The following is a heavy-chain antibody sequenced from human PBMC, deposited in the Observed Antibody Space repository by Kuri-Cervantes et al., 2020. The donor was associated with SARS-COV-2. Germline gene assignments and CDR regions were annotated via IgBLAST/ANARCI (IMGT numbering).Heavy chain of an antibody. CDR3: ARDSSGYYYYGMDV. Sequence: SETLSLTCTVSGGSISSYYWSWIRQSPGKGLEWIGYIYYSGSTNYNPSLKSRVTISVDTSKNQFSLKLSSVTAADTAVYYCARDSSGYYYYGMDVWGQGTTVTVSS. J-gene: IGHJ6*02. CDR1: GGSISSYY. CDR2: IYYSGST. D-gene: IGHD3-3*01. V-gene: IGHV4-59*01.